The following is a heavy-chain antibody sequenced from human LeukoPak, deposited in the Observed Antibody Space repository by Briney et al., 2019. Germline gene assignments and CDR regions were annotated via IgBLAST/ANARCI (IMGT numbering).Heavy chain of an antibody. Sequence: ASVKVSCKSSGYSFTVYYMHWVRQAPGQGLGWMGWINPNSADTGYAQKFQGRVTMTRDMSISTIYMELTRLRSDDTALYYCARWDGYSSSPDYWGQGTLVTVSS. J-gene: IGHJ4*02. D-gene: IGHD6-13*01. CDR3: ARWDGYSSSPDY. CDR2: INPNSADT. V-gene: IGHV1-2*02. CDR1: GYSFTVYY.